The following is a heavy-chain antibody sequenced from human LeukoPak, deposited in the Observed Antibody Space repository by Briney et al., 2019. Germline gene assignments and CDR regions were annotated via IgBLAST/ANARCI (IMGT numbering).Heavy chain of an antibody. D-gene: IGHD6-6*01. CDR2: IGSSSSYI. V-gene: IGHV3-21*01. Sequence: GGSLRLSCAASGFTFSSDAMSWVRQAPGKGLEWVSSIGSSSSYIYYADSVKGRFTISRDNAKNSLYLQMDSLRAEDTAVYYCARGFGSSPSEYYYYMDVWGKGTTVTVSS. CDR1: GFTFSSDA. J-gene: IGHJ6*03. CDR3: ARGFGSSPSEYYYYMDV.